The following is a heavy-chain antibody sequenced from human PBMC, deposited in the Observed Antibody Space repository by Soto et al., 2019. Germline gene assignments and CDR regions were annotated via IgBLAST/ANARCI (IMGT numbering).Heavy chain of an antibody. CDR3: ARSIAARLNWFDP. D-gene: IGHD6-6*01. J-gene: IGHJ5*02. CDR2: IKQDGSEK. Sequence: GGSLRLSCAPSGCPFSSYWMSWVRQAPGKGLEWVANIKQDGSEKYYVDSVKGRFTISRDNAKNSLYLQMNSLRAEDTAVYYCARSIAARLNWFDPWGQGTLVTVSS. CDR1: GCPFSSYW. V-gene: IGHV3-7*01.